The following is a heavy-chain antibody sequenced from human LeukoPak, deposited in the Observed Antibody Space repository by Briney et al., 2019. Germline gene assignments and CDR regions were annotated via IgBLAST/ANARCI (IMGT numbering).Heavy chain of an antibody. V-gene: IGHV4-31*03. J-gene: IGHJ4*02. CDR1: GGPISSGGYY. D-gene: IGHD3-10*01. CDR3: ARLWFGELEY. CDR2: MSYSGNT. Sequence: SQTLSLTCTVSGGPISSGGYYWSWIRQHPGKGLEWIGYMSYSGNTYYNPSLKSRVTISIDTSKNQFSLKLSSVTAADTAVYYCARLWFGELEYWGQGTLVTVSS.